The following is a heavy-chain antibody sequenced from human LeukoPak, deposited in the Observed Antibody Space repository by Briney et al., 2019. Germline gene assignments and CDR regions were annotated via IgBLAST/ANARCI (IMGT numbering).Heavy chain of an antibody. Sequence: GGSLRLSCAASGFTFSSYGMHWVRQAPGKGLEWVAVISYDGSNKYYADSVKGRFTISRDNSKNTLYLQMNSLGAEDTAVYYCAKAELLWFGELPYYYYGMDVWGQGTTVTVSS. CDR3: AKAELLWFGELPYYYYGMDV. D-gene: IGHD3-10*01. J-gene: IGHJ6*02. CDR2: ISYDGSNK. V-gene: IGHV3-30*18. CDR1: GFTFSSYG.